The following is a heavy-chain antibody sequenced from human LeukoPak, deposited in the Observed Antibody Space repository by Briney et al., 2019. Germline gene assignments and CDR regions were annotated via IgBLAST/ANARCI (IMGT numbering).Heavy chain of an antibody. Sequence: VASVKVPCKASGYNFIGYYMHWVRQAPGQGPEWMGLNNPNTGDTNYAQKFQGRVTMTRDTSISTAYMELSGLRSDDTAVYYYARLRGGYGGMGHYGMDVWGQGTPVTVSS. CDR1: GYNFIGYY. D-gene: IGHD2-15*01. CDR3: ARLRGGYGGMGHYGMDV. V-gene: IGHV1-2*06. J-gene: IGHJ6*02. CDR2: NNPNTGDT.